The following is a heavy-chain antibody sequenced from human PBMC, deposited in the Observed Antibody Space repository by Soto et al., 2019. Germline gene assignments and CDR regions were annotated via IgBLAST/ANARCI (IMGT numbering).Heavy chain of an antibody. D-gene: IGHD6-13*01. CDR2: MNPNSGNT. V-gene: IGHV1-8*01. J-gene: IGHJ5*02. CDR3: ARGGWEQLLPSS. CDR1: AYTFTSYD. Sequence: VSCKASAYTFTSYDINWVRRAPGQGLEWMGWMNPNSGNTGYAQKFQGRVTMTRDTSINTAYMELSDLRYEDTAIYYCARGGWEQLLPSSWGQGTPVTVSS.